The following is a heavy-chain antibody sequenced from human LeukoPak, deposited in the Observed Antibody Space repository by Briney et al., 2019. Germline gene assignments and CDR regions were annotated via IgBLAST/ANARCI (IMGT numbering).Heavy chain of an antibody. V-gene: IGHV3-30*18. CDR3: AKGHSSSWAHFDY. J-gene: IGHJ4*02. Sequence: PGRSLRLSCAASGFTFSSYGMHCVRQAPGRGLEWVAAISEDGSNKNYADSVKGRFTISSDNSNNMLYLQMNSLRAEDTAVYYCAKGHSSSWAHFDYWGQGTLVTVSS. D-gene: IGHD6-13*01. CDR2: ISEDGSNK. CDR1: GFTFSSYG.